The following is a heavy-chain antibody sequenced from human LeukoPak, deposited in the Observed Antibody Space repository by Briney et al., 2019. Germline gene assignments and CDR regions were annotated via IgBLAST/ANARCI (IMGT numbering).Heavy chain of an antibody. CDR2: ISSSGSTI. J-gene: IGHJ4*02. V-gene: IGHV3-48*03. Sequence: GGSLRLSCAASGFTFNSYEMNWVRQAPGKGLEWVSYISSSGSTIYYADSVKGRFTISRDNAKNSLYLQMNSLRAEDTAVYYCARDPYGYPFDYWGQGTLVTVSS. CDR1: GFTFNSYE. D-gene: IGHD5-18*01. CDR3: ARDPYGYPFDY.